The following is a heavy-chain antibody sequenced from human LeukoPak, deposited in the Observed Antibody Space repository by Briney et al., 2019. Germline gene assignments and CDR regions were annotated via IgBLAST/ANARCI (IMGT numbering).Heavy chain of an antibody. CDR1: GGSFSGYY. J-gene: IGHJ4*02. D-gene: IGHD3-10*01. CDR3: ARGLWNYYGSGSYYNY. V-gene: IGHV4-34*01. CDR2: INHSGST. Sequence: SETLSLTCAVYGGSFSGYYWSWIRQPPGKGLEWIGEINHSGSTNYNPSLKSRVTISVDTSKNQFSLKLSSVTAADTAVYYCARGLWNYYGSGSYYNYWGQGTLVTVSS.